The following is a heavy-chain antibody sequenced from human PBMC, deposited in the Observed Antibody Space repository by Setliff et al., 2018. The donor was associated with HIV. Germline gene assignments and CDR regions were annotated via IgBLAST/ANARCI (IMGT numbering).Heavy chain of an antibody. CDR2: INPNSGGT. J-gene: IGHJ4*02. V-gene: IGHV1-2*02. CDR1: GYTFTGYY. CDR3: ARYYYDSSGSNFDY. D-gene: IGHD3-22*01. Sequence: ASVKVSCKASGYTFTGYYMHWVRQAPGQGLERMGWINPNSGGTNYAQKFQGRVTMTRDTSISTAYMELSRLRSDDTAVYYCARYYYDSSGSNFDYWGQGTLVTVSS.